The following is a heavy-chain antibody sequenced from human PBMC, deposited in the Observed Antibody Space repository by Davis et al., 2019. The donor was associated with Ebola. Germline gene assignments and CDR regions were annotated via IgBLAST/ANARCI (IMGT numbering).Heavy chain of an antibody. J-gene: IGHJ4*02. Sequence: GESLKISCAASGFTFSSYAMHWVRQAPGKGLEWVSAISGSGGSTYYADSVKGRFTISRDNSKNTLYLQMNSLRAEDTAVYYCAKASYYYGSGSGGWGQGTLVTVSS. CDR3: AKASYYYGSGSGG. CDR1: GFTFSSYA. V-gene: IGHV3-23*01. D-gene: IGHD3-10*01. CDR2: ISGSGGST.